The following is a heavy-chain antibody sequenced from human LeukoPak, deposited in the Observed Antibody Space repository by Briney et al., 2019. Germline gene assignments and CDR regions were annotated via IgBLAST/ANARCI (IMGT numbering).Heavy chain of an antibody. CDR1: GGSFSGYY. CDR3: AREGASEAFDY. Sequence: SETLSLTCAVYGGSFSGYYWSWIRQPPGKGLEWIGEINHSGSTNYNPSLKSRVTISVDTSKNQFPLKLSSVTAADTAVYYCAREGASEAFDYWGQGTLVTVSS. J-gene: IGHJ4*02. V-gene: IGHV4-34*01. D-gene: IGHD3-16*01. CDR2: INHSGST.